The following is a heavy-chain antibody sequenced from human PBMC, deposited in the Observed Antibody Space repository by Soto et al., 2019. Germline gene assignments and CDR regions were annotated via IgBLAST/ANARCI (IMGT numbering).Heavy chain of an antibody. CDR2: ISGSGFTI. CDR1: GFTFSDYY. CDR3: ARVVDSGYYPDY. Sequence: KTGGSLRLSCAASGFTFSDYYMSWIRQAPGKGLEWVSYISGSGFTIYYADSVKGRFTISRDNAKNSLYLQMNSLRAEDTAVYYCARVVDSGYYPDYWGQGTLVTVSS. J-gene: IGHJ4*02. D-gene: IGHD3-22*01. V-gene: IGHV3-11*01.